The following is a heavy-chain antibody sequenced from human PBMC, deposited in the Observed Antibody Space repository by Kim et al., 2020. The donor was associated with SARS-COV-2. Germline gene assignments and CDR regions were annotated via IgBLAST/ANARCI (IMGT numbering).Heavy chain of an antibody. Sequence: SVKGRFTISRDNAKNSLYLQMNSLRAEDTAVYYCARYWGGSSWFLPFDYWGQGTLVTVSS. CDR3: ARYWGGSSWFLPFDY. J-gene: IGHJ4*02. V-gene: IGHV3-11*03. D-gene: IGHD6-13*01.